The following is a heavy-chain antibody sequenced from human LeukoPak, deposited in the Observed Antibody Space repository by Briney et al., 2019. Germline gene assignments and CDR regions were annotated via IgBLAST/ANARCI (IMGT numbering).Heavy chain of an antibody. CDR2: ISASGGST. Sequence: PGGSLRLSCGASGFTFSSYAMSWVRQAPGKGLEWVSRISASGGSTYYGDSVKGRFTISRDNAKNSLYLQMNSLRAEDTAVYYCARDFVGCGVIDYWGQGTLVTVSS. CDR3: ARDFVGCGVIDY. V-gene: IGHV3-23*01. CDR1: GFTFSSYA. D-gene: IGHD2-8*02. J-gene: IGHJ4*02.